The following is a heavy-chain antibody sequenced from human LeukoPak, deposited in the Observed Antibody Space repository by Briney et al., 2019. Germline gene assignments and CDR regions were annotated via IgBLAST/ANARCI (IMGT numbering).Heavy chain of an antibody. CDR2: ISAYNGNT. CDR1: GYTFTSYG. D-gene: IGHD3-22*01. V-gene: IGHV1-18*01. J-gene: IGHJ4*02. CDR3: ARRGNRDSRGYYLDFDY. Sequence: ASVKVSCKASGYTFTSYGISWVRQAPGQGLEWMGWISAYNGNTNYAQKLQGRVTMTTDTSTSTAYMELRSLRSDDTAVYYCARRGNRDSRGYYLDFDYWGQGTLVTVSS.